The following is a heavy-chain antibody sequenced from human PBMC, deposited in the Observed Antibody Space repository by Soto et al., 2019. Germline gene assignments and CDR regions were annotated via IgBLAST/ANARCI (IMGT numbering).Heavy chain of an antibody. D-gene: IGHD3-22*01. Sequence: QVTLKESGPVLVKPTETLTLTCTVSGFSLSNARMGVSWIRQPPGKALEWLAHIFSNDEKSYSTSLKSRLTTSKDTSKCQVVLTMTNMDPVDTATYYCARIRMPAYYYDSSGYQDYWGQGTLVTVSS. J-gene: IGHJ4*02. CDR2: IFSNDEK. CDR3: ARIRMPAYYYDSSGYQDY. CDR1: GFSLSNARMG. V-gene: IGHV2-26*01.